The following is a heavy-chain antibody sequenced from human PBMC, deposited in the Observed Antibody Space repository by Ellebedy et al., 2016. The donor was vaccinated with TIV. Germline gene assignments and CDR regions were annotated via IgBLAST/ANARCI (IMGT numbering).Heavy chain of an antibody. CDR3: ARDMSYGDYDY. Sequence: PGGSLRLSCAASGFTVSSNYMSWVRQAPGKGMEWVSVIYSGGSPYYADSEKGRFTNSRDNSKNTRYLQMNSLRAEDTAVYYCARDMSYGDYDYWGQGTLVTVSS. V-gene: IGHV3-53*01. CDR2: IYSGGSP. D-gene: IGHD4-17*01. CDR1: GFTVSSNY. J-gene: IGHJ4*02.